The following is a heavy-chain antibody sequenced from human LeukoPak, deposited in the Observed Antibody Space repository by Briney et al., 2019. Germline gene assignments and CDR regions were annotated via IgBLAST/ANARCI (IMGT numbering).Heavy chain of an antibody. J-gene: IGHJ4*02. V-gene: IGHV3-21*01. Sequence: GGSLRLSCAASGFTFSSYSMNWVRQAPGKGLEWVSSISSSSSYIYYADSVKGRLTISRDNAKNSLYLQMNSLRAEDTAVYYCARDQHYSSGCPDYWGQGTLVTVSS. CDR3: ARDQHYSSGCPDY. D-gene: IGHD6-19*01. CDR1: GFTFSSYS. CDR2: ISSSSSYI.